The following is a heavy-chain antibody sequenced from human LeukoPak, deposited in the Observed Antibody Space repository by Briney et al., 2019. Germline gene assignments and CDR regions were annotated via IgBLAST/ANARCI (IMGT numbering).Heavy chain of an antibody. CDR2: ISWNSGSI. D-gene: IGHD3-10*01. J-gene: IGHJ3*02. CDR1: GFTFVDYA. V-gene: IGHV3-9*01. CDR3: AKETLWFGYAFDI. Sequence: PGRSLRLSCAASGFTFVDYAMHWVRQAPGKGLEWVSGISWNSGSIGYADSVKGRFTISRDNAKNSLYLQMNSLRAEDTALYYCAKETLWFGYAFDIWGQGTMVTVSS.